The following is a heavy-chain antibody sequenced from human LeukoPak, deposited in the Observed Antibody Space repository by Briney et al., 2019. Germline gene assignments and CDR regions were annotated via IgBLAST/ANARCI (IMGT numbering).Heavy chain of an antibody. CDR3: ARVGPWVNPDYYYHYMDV. D-gene: IGHD1-14*01. J-gene: IGHJ6*03. V-gene: IGHV3-21*01. Sequence: PGGSLRLSCAASRFTFSSYSMNWVRQAPGKGLEWVSSISSSSSYIYYADSVKGRFTISRDNAKNSLYLQMNSLRAEDTAVYYCARVGPWVNPDYYYHYMDVWGKGTTVTVSS. CDR2: ISSSSSYI. CDR1: RFTFSSYS.